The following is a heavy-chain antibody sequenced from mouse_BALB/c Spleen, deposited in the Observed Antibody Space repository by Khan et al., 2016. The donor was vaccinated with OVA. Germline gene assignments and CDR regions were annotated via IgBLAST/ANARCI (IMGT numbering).Heavy chain of an antibody. V-gene: IGHV1-9*01. CDR2: ILPGSGIT. J-gene: IGHJ3*01. D-gene: IGHD2-2*01. Sequence: QVQLQQSGAELMKPGASVKMSCKATGYTFSSYLIEWIKQRPGHGLEWIGEILPGSGITNYNEKFKGKVTFTADTTSNTAYMQLSSPTSEDSAVYYCTRGGYGGFAYWGQGTLVTVSA. CDR3: TRGGYGGFAY. CDR1: GYTFSSYL.